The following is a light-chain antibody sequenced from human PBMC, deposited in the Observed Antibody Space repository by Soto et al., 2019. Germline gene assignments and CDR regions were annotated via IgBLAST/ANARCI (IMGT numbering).Light chain of an antibody. Sequence: EIVMTQSPVTLSVSPGERATLSCRASQILKSNLAWYQQKPGQAPRVLIYGASTRATGIPARFTGSGSGTDFTLTISSLQPEDFAAYYCQHYNNYSQTFGQGTKVDIK. CDR2: GAS. CDR3: QHYNNYSQT. CDR1: QILKSN. V-gene: IGKV3-15*01. J-gene: IGKJ1*01.